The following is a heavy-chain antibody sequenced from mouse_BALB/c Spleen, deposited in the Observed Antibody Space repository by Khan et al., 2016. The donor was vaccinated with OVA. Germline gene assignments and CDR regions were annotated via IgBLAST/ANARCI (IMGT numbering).Heavy chain of an antibody. CDR2: ISYSGST. Sequence: EVQLVESGPGLVKPSQSLSLTCTVTGYSITSGYGWNWIRQFPGNKLEWMGYISYSGSTNYNPSHKSRISINRNTSKNQFFLQLNSVTTEDTATYYCARTARIKYWGQGTTLTVSS. V-gene: IGHV3-2*02. D-gene: IGHD1-2*01. CDR1: GYSITSGYG. CDR3: ARTARIKY. J-gene: IGHJ2*01.